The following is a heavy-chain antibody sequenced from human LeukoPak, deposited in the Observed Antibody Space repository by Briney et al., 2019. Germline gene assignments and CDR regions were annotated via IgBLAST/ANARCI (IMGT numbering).Heavy chain of an antibody. CDR2: IIPIFGTV. CDR3: ARDRDPVRGIIWYYGMDV. CDR1: GIPFNNYA. J-gene: IGHJ6*02. Sequence: ASVKVSCKASGIPFNNYAISWVRQAPGQGLEWMGGIIPIFGTVNYGQKFQGRVTITADESTRTVNMELSGLRSEDTAVYYCARDRDPVRGIIWYYGMDVWGRGTTVTVSS. D-gene: IGHD3-10*01. V-gene: IGHV1-69*01.